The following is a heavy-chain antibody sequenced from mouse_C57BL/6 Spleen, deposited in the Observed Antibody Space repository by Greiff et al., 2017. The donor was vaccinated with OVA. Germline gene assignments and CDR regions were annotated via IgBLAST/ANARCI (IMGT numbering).Heavy chain of an antibody. CDR2: IHPNSGST. V-gene: IGHV1-64*01. CDR1: GYTFTSYW. J-gene: IGHJ1*03. D-gene: IGHD1-1*01. Sequence: QVQLQQPGAELVKPGASVKLSCKASGYTFTSYWMHWVKQRPGQGLEWIGMIHPNSGSTNYNEKFKSKATLTVDKSSSTAYMQLSSLTSEDAAVEYCASSTLYYGSSYEVWGTGSTVTVSS. CDR3: ASSTLYYGSSYEV.